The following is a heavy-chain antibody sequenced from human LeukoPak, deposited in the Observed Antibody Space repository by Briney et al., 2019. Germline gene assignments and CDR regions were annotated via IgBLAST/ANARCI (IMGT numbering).Heavy chain of an antibody. Sequence: SETLSLTCTVSGGSISSYYWSWIRQPAGKGLEWIGRIYTSGSTNYNPSLKSRVTMSVDTSKNQSSLKLSSVTAADTAVYYCARDNYYYDSSGYHQYFDYWGQGTLVTVSS. J-gene: IGHJ4*02. CDR2: IYTSGST. CDR1: GGSISSYY. D-gene: IGHD3-22*01. V-gene: IGHV4-4*07. CDR3: ARDNYYYDSSGYHQYFDY.